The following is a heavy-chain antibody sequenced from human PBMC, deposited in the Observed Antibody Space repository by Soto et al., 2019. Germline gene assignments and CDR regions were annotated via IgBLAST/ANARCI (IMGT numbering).Heavy chain of an antibody. CDR1: GFSLSTSGVG. D-gene: IGHD1-1*01. Sequence: QITLKESGPTLVKPTQTLTLTCTFSGFSLSTSGVGVGWIRQPPGKALEWLALIYWDDDKRYSPSLKSRLTITKNTSKNQVVLTMTNMYPVDTATYYCAHSAPFFHWNDVYYYFDYWGQGTLVTVSS. V-gene: IGHV2-5*02. CDR3: AHSAPFFHWNDVYYYFDY. CDR2: IYWDDDK. J-gene: IGHJ4*02.